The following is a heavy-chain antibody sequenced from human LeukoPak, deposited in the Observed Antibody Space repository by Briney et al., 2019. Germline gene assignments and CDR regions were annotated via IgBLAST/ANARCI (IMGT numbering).Heavy chain of an antibody. D-gene: IGHD6-13*01. J-gene: IGHJ3*02. V-gene: IGHV3-23*01. Sequence: GGTLRLSCAASGFTFSSYDMTWVRQASEKGLQWVSIVSGSGGSTSYADSVKGRFTVSRDNSKNTLYLQMNSLRAEDTAVYYCAGSWSPYDAFDIWGQGTMVSVSS. CDR3: AGSWSPYDAFDI. CDR1: GFTFSSYD. CDR2: VSGSGGST.